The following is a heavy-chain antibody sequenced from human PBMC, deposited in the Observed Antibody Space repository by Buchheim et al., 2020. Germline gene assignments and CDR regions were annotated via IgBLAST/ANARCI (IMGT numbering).Heavy chain of an antibody. V-gene: IGHV5-51*01. Sequence: EVQLVQSGTEVKKPGESLKISCQGSGYSFTNYYIAWVRQVSGKGLEWVGIIYPGNSNTGYSPSFQGLVTVPVDKTISTAYLQWNSLKAADTATYFCLRVGHNYDFDYWGQGTL. CDR1: GYSFTNYY. CDR3: LRVGHNYDFDY. CDR2: IYPGNSNT. D-gene: IGHD5-24*01. J-gene: IGHJ4*02.